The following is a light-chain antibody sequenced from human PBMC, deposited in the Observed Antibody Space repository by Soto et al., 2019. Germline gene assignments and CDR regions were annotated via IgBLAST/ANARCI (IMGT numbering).Light chain of an antibody. CDR2: DAS. J-gene: IGKJ3*01. Sequence: ELVLTQSPATLSLSPGDRATLSCRASQSISDSLAWFQQRPGHSPRLVIFDASSRATGIPPRFSGSGSGTYFTLTISRLEPEDFAVYYCHHRINWPFTFGPGTKVDIK. CDR1: QSISDS. V-gene: IGKV3-11*01. CDR3: HHRINWPFT.